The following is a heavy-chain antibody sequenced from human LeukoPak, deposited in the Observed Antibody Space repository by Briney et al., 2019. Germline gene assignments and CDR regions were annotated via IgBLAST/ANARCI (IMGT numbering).Heavy chain of an antibody. J-gene: IGHJ6*02. D-gene: IGHD4-17*01. CDR3: AKGLRGERNYYYYAMDV. CDR1: GFTFSSYA. Sequence: GGSLRLSCAASGFTFSSYAMSWVRQAPGKGLEWVSAISGSGGSTYYADSVKGRFTISRDNSKNTLYLQMNSLRAEDTAVYYCAKGLRGERNYYYYAMDVWGQGTTVTVSS. CDR2: ISGSGGST. V-gene: IGHV3-23*01.